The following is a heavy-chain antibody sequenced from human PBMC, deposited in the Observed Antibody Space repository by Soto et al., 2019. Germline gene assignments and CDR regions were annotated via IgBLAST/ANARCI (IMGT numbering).Heavy chain of an antibody. CDR3: AHKLGSSRPFDY. Sequence: QITLKESGPSLVKPTQTLTLTCTFSGFSLTTSGVGVGWIRQPPGKAPEWLALIYWNDDKRYSPSLQSRLTITKDTSKNQVVLTLTNMDPVDTATYYCAHKLGSSRPFDYWGQGSLVTVSS. D-gene: IGHD2-2*01. CDR2: IYWNDDK. CDR1: GFSLTTSGVG. J-gene: IGHJ4*02. V-gene: IGHV2-5*01.